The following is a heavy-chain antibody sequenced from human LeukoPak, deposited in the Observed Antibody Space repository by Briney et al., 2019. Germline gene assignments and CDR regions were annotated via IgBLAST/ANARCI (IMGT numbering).Heavy chain of an antibody. CDR3: ARDRSFIAVAGTWYFDL. Sequence: GGSLRLSCAASGFTFSSYSMNWVRQAPGKGLEWVSSISSSSSYIYYADSVKGRFTISRDNAKNSLYLQMNSLRAEDTAVYYCARDRSFIAVAGTWYFDLWGRSTLVTVSS. J-gene: IGHJ2*01. V-gene: IGHV3-21*01. CDR1: GFTFSSYS. CDR2: ISSSSSYI. D-gene: IGHD6-19*01.